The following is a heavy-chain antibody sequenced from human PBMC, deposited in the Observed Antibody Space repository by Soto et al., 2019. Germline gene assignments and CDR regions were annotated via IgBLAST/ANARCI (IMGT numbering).Heavy chain of an antibody. D-gene: IGHD5-12*01. CDR3: ARGPPGGYAFPFDY. Sequence: LRLSCAASGFTFSSYGMHWVRQAPGKGLEWVAVIWYDGSNKYYADSVKGRFTISRDNSKNTLYLQMNSLRAEDTAVYYCARGPPGGYAFPFDYWGQGTLVTVSS. CDR1: GFTFSSYG. J-gene: IGHJ4*02. CDR2: IWYDGSNK. V-gene: IGHV3-33*01.